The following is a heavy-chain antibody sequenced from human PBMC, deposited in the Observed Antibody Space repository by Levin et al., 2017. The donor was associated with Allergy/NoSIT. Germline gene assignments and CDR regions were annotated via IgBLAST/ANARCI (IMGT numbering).Heavy chain of an antibody. CDR3: GRRGTRGGYDRYYFDY. CDR2: IASRITYT. V-gene: IGHV3-11*03. D-gene: IGHD5-12*01. J-gene: IGHJ4*02. Sequence: PGGSLRLSCAASGFPFSDYYMTWVRQAPGKGLKWVSYIASRITYTNYADSVKGRFTISRDNAKNSLFLQMNSLRAEDTAVYYCGRRGTRGGYDRYYFDYWGQGTLVTVSS. CDR1: GFPFSDYY.